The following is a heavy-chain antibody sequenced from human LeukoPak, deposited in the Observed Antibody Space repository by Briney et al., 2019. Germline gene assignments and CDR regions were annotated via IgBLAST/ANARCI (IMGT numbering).Heavy chain of an antibody. D-gene: IGHD6-19*01. Sequence: PGGSLRLSCAASGFSFSSHWMSWVRQAPGKGLEWVAIINQDGSEKYYVDSVKGRFSISRDNAKNSLELQVNSLRAEDTAVYYCAKDSRGKFRIAVAGYFDYWGQGTLVTVSS. CDR3: AKDSRGKFRIAVAGYFDY. CDR1: GFSFSSHW. CDR2: INQDGSEK. J-gene: IGHJ4*02. V-gene: IGHV3-7*01.